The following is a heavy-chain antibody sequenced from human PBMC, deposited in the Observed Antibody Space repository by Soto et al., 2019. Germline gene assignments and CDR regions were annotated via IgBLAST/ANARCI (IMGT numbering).Heavy chain of an antibody. V-gene: IGHV1-69*19. J-gene: IGHJ4*02. D-gene: IGHD2-2*01. CDR2: ISPLFGAA. Sequence: QVQLVQSGAEMKKPGSSVKVSCHSSGGTFNTYAMNWVLQAPGQGPEWMGDISPLFGAANYAPKFQGRVTITADESTGTSDMQLSSLTSEDTALSSCAREVQLHTPAFVYWGQGTQVTISS. CDR3: AREVQLHTPAFVY. CDR1: GGTFNTYA.